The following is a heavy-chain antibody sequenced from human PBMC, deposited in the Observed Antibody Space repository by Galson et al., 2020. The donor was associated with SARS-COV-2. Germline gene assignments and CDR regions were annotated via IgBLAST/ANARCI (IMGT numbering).Heavy chain of an antibody. CDR2: ISYDGSK. D-gene: IGHD1-26*01. V-gene: IGHV3-30*18. CDR3: AKPVGGNYYYGMDV. CDR1: GFTFTSYG. Sequence: PGGSLRLSCAASGFTFTSYGMHWVRQAPGKGLEWVALISYDGSKYYADSVKGRFIISRDDSKNTLFLQMHSLRAEDTAVYYCAKPVGGNYYYGMDVWGQGTTVTVSS. J-gene: IGHJ6*02.